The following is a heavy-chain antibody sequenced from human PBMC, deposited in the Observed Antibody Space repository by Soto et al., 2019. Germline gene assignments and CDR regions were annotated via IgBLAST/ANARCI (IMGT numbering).Heavy chain of an antibody. CDR2: ISYDGSNK. V-gene: IGHV3-30*03. J-gene: IGHJ6*02. CDR3: ASLEYYDILTGGYGMDV. Sequence: QVQLVESGGGVVQPGRSLRLSCAASGFTFSRYGMHWVRQAPGKGLEWVAVISYDGSNKYYADSVKGRFTISRDNSKNTLYLQMNSLRAEDTAVYYCASLEYYDILTGGYGMDVWGQGTTVTVSS. CDR1: GFTFSRYG. D-gene: IGHD3-9*01.